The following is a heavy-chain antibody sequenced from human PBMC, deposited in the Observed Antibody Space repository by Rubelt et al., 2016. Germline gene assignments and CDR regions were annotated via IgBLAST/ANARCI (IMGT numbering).Heavy chain of an antibody. J-gene: IGHJ5*02. Sequence: QVQLVQSGAEVKKPGASVQVSCKASGYTFTSYYMHWVRQAPGQGLEWMGIINPSGGSTSYAQKFQGSVTMTRDTSTSTVYMELSSLRSEDTAVYYCARSPRYDFEDNWFDPWGQGTLVTVSS. V-gene: IGHV1-46*01. CDR3: ARSPRYDFEDNWFDP. D-gene: IGHD3-3*01. CDR2: INPSGGST. CDR1: GYTFTSYY.